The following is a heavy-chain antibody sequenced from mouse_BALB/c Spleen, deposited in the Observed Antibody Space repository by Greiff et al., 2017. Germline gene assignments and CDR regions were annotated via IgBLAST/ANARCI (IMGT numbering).Heavy chain of an antibody. Sequence: QVQLQQSGPGLVQPSQSLSITCTVSGFSLTSYGVHWVRQSPGKGLEWLGVIWSGGSTDYNAAFISRLSISKDNSKSQVFFKMNSLQANDTAIYYCARKGTTGSRPGWYFDVWGAGTTVTVSS. D-gene: IGHD1-1*01. CDR3: ARKGTTGSRPGWYFDV. CDR1: GFSLTSYG. J-gene: IGHJ1*01. CDR2: IWSGGST. V-gene: IGHV2-2*02.